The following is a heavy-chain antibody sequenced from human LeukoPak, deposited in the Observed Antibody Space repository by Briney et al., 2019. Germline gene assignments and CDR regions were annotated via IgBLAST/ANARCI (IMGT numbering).Heavy chain of an antibody. J-gene: IGHJ4*02. CDR1: GFTFSSYA. V-gene: IGHV3-23*01. Sequence: SGGSLRLSCAASGFTFSSYAMIWVRQAPARGLEWVARLRGNGGTFYADSVKSGCILSRDDSRNMVQLQLNSLIVEDTAIYYCAKASWVWDDDAVLWGQGTQVTVSS. CDR2: LRGNGGT. CDR3: AKASWVWDDDAVL. D-gene: IGHD3-16*01.